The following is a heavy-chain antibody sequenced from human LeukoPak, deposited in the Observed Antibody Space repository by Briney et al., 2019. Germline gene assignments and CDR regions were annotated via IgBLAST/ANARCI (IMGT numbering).Heavy chain of an antibody. CDR2: IYPGDSDT. V-gene: IGHV5-51*01. CDR3: ARQGLYYGDYGDY. CDR1: GYSFTSYW. Sequence: GDSLKISCKGSGYSFTSYWIGWVRPMPGKGLEWMGIIYPGDSDTRYSPSFQGQVTISADKSISTAYLQWSSLKASDTAMYYCARQGLYYGDYGDYWGQGTLVTVSS. J-gene: IGHJ4*02. D-gene: IGHD4-17*01.